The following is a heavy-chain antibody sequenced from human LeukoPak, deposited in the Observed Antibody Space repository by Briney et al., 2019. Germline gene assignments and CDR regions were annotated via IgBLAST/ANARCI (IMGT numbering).Heavy chain of an antibody. J-gene: IGHJ6*03. Sequence: GGSLRLSCAASGFTFSSYAMHWVRQAPGKGLEYVSAISSNGGSTYYANSVKGRFTISRDNYKNTLYLQMGSLSAEDMAVYYCARAARHCSSTSCYNWYYYYYSMDVWGKGTTVTVSS. CDR2: ISSNGGST. V-gene: IGHV3-64*01. CDR3: ARAARHCSSTSCYNWYYYYYSMDV. CDR1: GFTFSSYA. D-gene: IGHD2-2*02.